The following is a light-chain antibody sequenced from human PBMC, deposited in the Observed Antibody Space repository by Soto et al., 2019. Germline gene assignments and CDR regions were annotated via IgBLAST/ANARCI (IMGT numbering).Light chain of an antibody. CDR2: DAS. J-gene: IGKJ4*02. CDR1: QSLSTW. V-gene: IGKV1-5*01. Sequence: DIQMTQSPSTLSASVGDRVTITCRASQSLSTWLAWYQQKPGKAPKLLISDASSFESGVPSRFSGSGSGTEFTLTISSLQPDDFATYYCQQYKTYSRTFGAGS. CDR3: QQYKTYSRT.